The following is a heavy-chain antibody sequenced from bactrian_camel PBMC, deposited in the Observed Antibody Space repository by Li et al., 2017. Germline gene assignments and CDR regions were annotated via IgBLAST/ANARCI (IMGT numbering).Heavy chain of an antibody. D-gene: IGHD2*01. J-gene: IGHJ4*01. Sequence: VQLVESGGGVVQPGGSLRLSCSATGFKFSTADFSWVRQAPGKGLEWVATINSGEITNYGDSVKGRFTISRDNAQNKVYLKLDTLKPEDTAMYYCAAAESWRGMCSEGPPADDYRYWGQGTQVTVS. CDR1: GFKFSTAD. V-gene: IGHV3S40*01. CDR2: INSGEIT. CDR3: AAAESWRGMCSEGPPADDYRY.